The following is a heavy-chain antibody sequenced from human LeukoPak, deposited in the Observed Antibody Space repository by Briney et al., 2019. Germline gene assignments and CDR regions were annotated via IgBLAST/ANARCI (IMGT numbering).Heavy chain of an antibody. J-gene: IGHJ3*02. V-gene: IGHV1-46*01. CDR3: ARSLKTTALLSLDAFDI. CDR2: INPSGGST. Sequence: GASVKVSCKASGYTFTSYYMHWVRQAPGQGLEWMGIINPSGGSTSYAQKFQGRVTMTRDTSTSTVYIELSSLRSEDTAVYYCARSLKTTALLSLDAFDIWGQGTMVTVSS. D-gene: IGHD2-2*01. CDR1: GYTFTSYY.